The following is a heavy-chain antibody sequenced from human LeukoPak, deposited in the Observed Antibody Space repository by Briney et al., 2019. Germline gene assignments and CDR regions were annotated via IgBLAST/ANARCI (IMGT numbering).Heavy chain of an antibody. Sequence: GGSLRLSCAASGFTFSSYAMSWVRQAPGKGLEWVSAISGSGGSTYYADSVKGRFTISRDNSKNTLYLQMNSLRAEDTAVYYCAKDGSIFGVVILYYFDYWGQGTLVTVSS. CDR3: AKDGSIFGVVILYYFDY. D-gene: IGHD3-3*01. CDR1: GFTFSSYA. J-gene: IGHJ4*02. V-gene: IGHV3-23*01. CDR2: ISGSGGST.